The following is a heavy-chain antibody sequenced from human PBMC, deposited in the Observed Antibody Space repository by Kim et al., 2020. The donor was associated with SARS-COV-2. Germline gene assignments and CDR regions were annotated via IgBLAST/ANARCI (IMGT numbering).Heavy chain of an antibody. D-gene: IGHD1-1*01. CDR3: ARVRTATGEAFDY. J-gene: IGHJ4*02. CDR1: GFTFNDYY. Sequence: GGSLRLSCAGSGFTFNDYYMSWIRQAPGKGLEWVSYISSSGTYTKTADSVQGRFTISRDYAKKSLYLQMNSLRVEDTAIYYCARVRTATGEAFDYWGQGTLVTVSS. CDR2: ISSSGTYT. V-gene: IGHV3-11*06.